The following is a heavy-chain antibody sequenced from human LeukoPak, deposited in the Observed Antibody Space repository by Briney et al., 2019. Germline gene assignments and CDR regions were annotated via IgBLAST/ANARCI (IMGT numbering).Heavy chain of an antibody. Sequence: ASVKVSCKASGGTFSSYAISWVRQAPGQGLEWMGGIIPIFGTADYAQKFQGRVTITADESTSTAYMELSSLRSEDTAVFYCARSGVAENVYWGQGALVTVSS. CDR3: ARSGVAENVY. CDR1: GGTFSSYA. CDR2: IIPIFGTA. V-gene: IGHV1-69*13. J-gene: IGHJ4*02. D-gene: IGHD3-10*01.